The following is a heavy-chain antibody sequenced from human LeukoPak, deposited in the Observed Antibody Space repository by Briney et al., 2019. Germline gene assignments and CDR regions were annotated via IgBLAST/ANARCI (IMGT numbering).Heavy chain of an antibody. CDR2: INHSGNT. CDR3: ARGPTDHTANAFDI. Sequence: SETLSLTCAVYGGAFTDDYWSWIPQPPGKGLEWIGEINHSGNTNYNPSLKSRVTISVDTSKNQFSLKVSSVTAADTAVYYCARGPTDHTANAFDIWAQGTMVTVSS. CDR1: GGAFTDDY. D-gene: IGHD2-21*02. J-gene: IGHJ3*02. V-gene: IGHV4-34*01.